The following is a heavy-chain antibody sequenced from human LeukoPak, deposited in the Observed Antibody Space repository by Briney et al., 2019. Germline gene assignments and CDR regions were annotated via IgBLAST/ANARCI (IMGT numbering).Heavy chain of an antibody. D-gene: IGHD3-22*01. CDR3: AKRGVVIRVILVGFHKEAYYFDS. V-gene: IGHV3-66*04. Sequence: PGGSLRLSCAASGFTVSSNYMSWVRQAPGKGLEWVSVIYSGGSTYYADSVKGRFTISRDNPKNTLYLQMNSLRAEDTAVYFCAKRGVVIRVILVGFHKEAYYFDSWGQGALVTVS. CDR2: IYSGGST. J-gene: IGHJ4*02. CDR1: GFTVSSNY.